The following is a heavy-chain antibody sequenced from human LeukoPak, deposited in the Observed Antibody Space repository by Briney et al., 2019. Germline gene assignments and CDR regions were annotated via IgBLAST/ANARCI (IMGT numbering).Heavy chain of an antibody. CDR2: INHSGST. Sequence: SETLSLTCAVYGGSFSGYYWSWIRQPPGKGLEWIGEINHSGSTNYNPSLKSRVTITVDTSKNQFSLKLSSVTAADTAVYYCARCRLGAIVATKADYGMDAWGQGTTVTVSS. CDR1: GGSFSGYY. V-gene: IGHV4-34*01. CDR3: ARCRLGAIVATKADYGMDA. J-gene: IGHJ6*02. D-gene: IGHD5-12*01.